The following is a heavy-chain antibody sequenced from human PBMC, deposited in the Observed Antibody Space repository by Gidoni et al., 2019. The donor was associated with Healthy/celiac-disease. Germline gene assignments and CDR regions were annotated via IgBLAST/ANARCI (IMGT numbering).Heavy chain of an antibody. J-gene: IGHJ4*02. CDR3: ARPPDSSGWSEGSDYFDY. Sequence: EVQLVESGGGLVQPGGSLRLSCAASGFTFSSYWMHWVRQAPGKGLVWVSRINSDGSSTSYADSVKGRFTISRDNAKNTLYLQMNSLRAEDTAVYYCARPPDSSGWSEGSDYFDYWGQGTLVTVSS. CDR2: INSDGSST. D-gene: IGHD6-19*01. V-gene: IGHV3-74*01. CDR1: GFTFSSYW.